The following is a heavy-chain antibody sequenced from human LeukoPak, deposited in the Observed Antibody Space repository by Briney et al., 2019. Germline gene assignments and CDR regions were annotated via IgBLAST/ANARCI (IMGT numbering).Heavy chain of an antibody. CDR3: ARDQEGFDY. CDR2: IYPRDGST. CDR1: GYTFTSNY. J-gene: IGHJ4*02. Sequence: ASVRVSCRASGYTFTSNYIHWVRQAPGQGLEWMGMIYPRDGSTSYAQKFQGRVTVTRDTSTSTVHMELSGLRSEDTAVYYCARDQEGFDYWGQGTLVTVSS. V-gene: IGHV1-46*01.